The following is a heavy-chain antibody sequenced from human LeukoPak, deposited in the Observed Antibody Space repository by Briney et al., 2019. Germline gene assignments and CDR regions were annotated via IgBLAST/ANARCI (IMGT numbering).Heavy chain of an antibody. J-gene: IGHJ4*02. D-gene: IGHD3-16*01. V-gene: IGHV3-15*01. CDR1: GFTFSNAW. CDR2: IKSKTNGGTT. Sequence: GGSLRLSCAASGFTFSNAWMSWVRQAPGKGLEWVGRIKSKTNGGTTDYGAPVKGRFTISRDDSKNTLYLQMNSLKTEDTAIYYCTPQRGESDYWGQGTLVTVSS. CDR3: TPQRGESDY.